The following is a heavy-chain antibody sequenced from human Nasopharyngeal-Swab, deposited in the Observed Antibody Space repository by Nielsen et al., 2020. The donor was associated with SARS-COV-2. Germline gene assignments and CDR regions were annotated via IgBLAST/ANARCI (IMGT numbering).Heavy chain of an antibody. CDR1: GGSISSYY. CDR2: THYSGTT. J-gene: IGHJ4*02. CDR3: ARLDSSSSGGFDY. Sequence: SETLSLTCPLSGGSISSYYWSWSRQLPGKGLEWIEYTHYSGTTNYNPSLKSRVTISVDTSKNQFSLTLSSVTAADTAVYYCARLDSSSSGGFDYWGQGTLVTVSS. V-gene: IGHV4-59*01. D-gene: IGHD6-6*01.